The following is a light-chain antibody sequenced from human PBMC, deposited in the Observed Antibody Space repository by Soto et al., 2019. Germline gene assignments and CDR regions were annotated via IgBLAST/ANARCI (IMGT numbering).Light chain of an antibody. CDR2: DVS. Sequence: QSVLTQPASVSGSPGQSITISCTGTSSDVGGYNYVSWYQQHPGKAPKLMIYDVSNRPSGVSNRFSGFESGNTASLTISGLHAEDEADYYCSSYTTSSTYVFGTGTKVTVL. CDR1: SSDVGGYNY. V-gene: IGLV2-14*03. CDR3: SSYTTSSTYV. J-gene: IGLJ1*01.